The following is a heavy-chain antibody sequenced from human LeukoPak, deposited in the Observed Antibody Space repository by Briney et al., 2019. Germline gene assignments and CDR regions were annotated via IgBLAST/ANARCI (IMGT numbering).Heavy chain of an antibody. CDR1: AFTFSTYE. CDR2: ISGGGVTI. CDR3: ASVTARDYYTSGSYPPPFDS. Sequence: GGTLRRYSEVSAFTFSTYEMNWVRQAPGKGLEGFLYISGGGVTIYYQASVRGRFTISRDNAKNSLYLQMNSLRAEDTAVYYCASVTARDYYTSGSYPPPFDSWGQGTLLTASS. D-gene: IGHD3-10*01. V-gene: IGHV3-48*03. J-gene: IGHJ4*02.